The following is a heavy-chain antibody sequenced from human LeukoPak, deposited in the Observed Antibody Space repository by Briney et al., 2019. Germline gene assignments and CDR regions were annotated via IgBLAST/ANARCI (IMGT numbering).Heavy chain of an antibody. V-gene: IGHV3-21*01. D-gene: IGHD6-13*01. CDR2: ISSSSSYI. J-gene: IGHJ4*02. CDR3: ARDGAAAEQVFDY. CDR1: GFTFSSYS. Sequence: GGSLRLSCAASGFTFSSYSMNWVRQAPGKGLEWVSSISSSSSYIYYADSVKGRFTISRDNAKNSLYLQMNSLRAEDTAVYYCARDGAAAEQVFDYWGQGTLVTVSS.